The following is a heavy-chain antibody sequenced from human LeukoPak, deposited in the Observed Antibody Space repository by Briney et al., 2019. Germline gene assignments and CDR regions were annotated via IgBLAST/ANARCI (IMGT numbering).Heavy chain of an antibody. D-gene: IGHD1-26*01. V-gene: IGHV1-2*02. J-gene: IGHJ4*02. CDR2: INSNSGGT. CDR3: ARGEEWEPYYFDY. CDR1: GYTFTDYY. Sequence: ASVKVSCKTSGYTFTDYYIHWMRQAPGQGLEWMGWINSNSGGTSYAQKFQGRVTLTRDTPTRTAFMELNRLTSDDTAVYYCARGEEWEPYYFDYWGQGTLVTVSS.